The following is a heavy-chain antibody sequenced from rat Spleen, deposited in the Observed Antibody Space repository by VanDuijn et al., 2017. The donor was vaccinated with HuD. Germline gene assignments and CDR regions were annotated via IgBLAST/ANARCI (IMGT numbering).Heavy chain of an antibody. CDR3: ARYSSYIYVFSY. CDR2: ISSNSDTI. V-gene: IGHV5-34*01. J-gene: IGHJ3*01. CDR1: GFTFSDYG. Sequence: EVQLVESGGGLVQPGRSLKLSCVASGFTFSDYGMNWIRQAPGKGLEWVAYISSNSDTIYYADTVKGRFTISRDNAKNTLYLQLNSLRSEDTALYYCARYSSYIYVFSYWGQGTLVTVSS. D-gene: IGHD1-2*01.